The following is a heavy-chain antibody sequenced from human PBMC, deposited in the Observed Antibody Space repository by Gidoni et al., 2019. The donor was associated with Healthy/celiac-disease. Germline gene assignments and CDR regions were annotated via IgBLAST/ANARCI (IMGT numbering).Heavy chain of an antibody. CDR1: GFPFSTYG. J-gene: IGHJ4*02. CDR3: AKESVEGWMTAIRGAFDY. V-gene: IGHV3-30*18. CDR2: ILYDGSHK. Sequence: QVQLVESGGGVVQPGRSLRLSCAASGFPFSTYGRFWVRQAPGKGLEWVAVILYDGSHKYYADSVKGRFTISRDNSKNTLYLQMNSLRAEDTAVYYCAKESVEGWMTAIRGAFDYWGQGTLVTVSS. D-gene: IGHD2-21*02.